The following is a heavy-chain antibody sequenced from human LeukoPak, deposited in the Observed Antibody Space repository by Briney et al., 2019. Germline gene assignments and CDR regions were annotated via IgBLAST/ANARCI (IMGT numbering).Heavy chain of an antibody. J-gene: IGHJ6*02. CDR3: ARGWYYYGMDV. V-gene: IGHV3-7*03. Sequence: GGSLRLSCAASGFTFSTYSMSWVRQAPGKGLEWVANIKQDGSEKYYVDSVKGRFTISRDNAKNSLYLQMNSLRAEDTAVYYCARGWYYYGMDVWGQGTTVTVSS. D-gene: IGHD6-19*01. CDR2: IKQDGSEK. CDR1: GFTFSTYS.